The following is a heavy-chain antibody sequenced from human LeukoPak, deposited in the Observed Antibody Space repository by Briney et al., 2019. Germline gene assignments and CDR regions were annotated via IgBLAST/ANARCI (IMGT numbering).Heavy chain of an antibody. CDR2: IYYSGST. J-gene: IGHJ4*02. V-gene: IGHV4-59*01. D-gene: IGHD3-22*01. Sequence: SETLSLTCTVSGGSINTFYWSWIRQPPGKGLEWIGYIYYSGSTNYNPSLKSRVTISVDTSKNQFSLKLSSVTAADTAVYYCARKNYYDSSGYFNWGQGTLVTVSS. CDR3: ARKNYYDSSGYFN. CDR1: GGSINTFY.